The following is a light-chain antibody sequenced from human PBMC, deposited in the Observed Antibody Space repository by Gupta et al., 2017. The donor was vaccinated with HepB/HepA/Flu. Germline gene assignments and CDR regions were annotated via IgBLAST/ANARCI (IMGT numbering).Light chain of an antibody. CDR1: QSLVYSDGNTY. V-gene: IGKV2-30*01. J-gene: IGKJ3*01. CDR3: MQATHWPPFT. Sequence: DVVMTQSPLSLPVTLGQPASISCRSSQSLVYSDGNTYLTWFQQRPGQSPRRLIYKVSNRDSGVPDRFSGSGSGTDFTLKISRVEAEDVGVYHCMQATHWPPFTFGPGTKVEIK. CDR2: KVS.